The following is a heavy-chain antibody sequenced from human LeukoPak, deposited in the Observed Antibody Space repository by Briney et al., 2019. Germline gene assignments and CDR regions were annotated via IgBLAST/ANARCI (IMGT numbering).Heavy chain of an antibody. D-gene: IGHD2-21*02. CDR1: GFTFSNHG. Sequence: PGRSLRLSCAASGFTFSNHGMHWVRQAPGKGLEWVAVIWYDGSNQYYADSVKGRSTISRDNSKNMVYLQMNSLRAEDTATYYCARWGDGKRFDYWGQGNLVTVSS. CDR3: ARWGDGKRFDY. CDR2: IWYDGSNQ. V-gene: IGHV3-33*01. J-gene: IGHJ4*02.